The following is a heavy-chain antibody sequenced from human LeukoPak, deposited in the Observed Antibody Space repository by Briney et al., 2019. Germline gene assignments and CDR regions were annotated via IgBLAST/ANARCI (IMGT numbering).Heavy chain of an antibody. V-gene: IGHV5-10-1*01. CDR1: GYRFTSYW. CDR2: IDPSDSYT. D-gene: IGHD2-21*02. J-gene: IGHJ5*02. Sequence: GESLKISFKGSGYRFTSYWISWVRQMPGKGLGWMGRIDPSDSYTNYSPSFQGHVTISADKSISTAYLQWSSLKASDTAMYYCARGDPGWFDPWGQGTLVTVSS. CDR3: ARGDPGWFDP.